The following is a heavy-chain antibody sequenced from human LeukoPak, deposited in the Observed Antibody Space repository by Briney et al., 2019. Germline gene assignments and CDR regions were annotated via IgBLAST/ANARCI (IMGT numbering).Heavy chain of an antibody. J-gene: IGHJ3*02. CDR3: AREGRYYYDSSGYTSVGAFDI. Sequence: SQTLSLTCTVSGGSISSGSYYWSWIRQPAGKGLGWIGRIYTSGSTNYNPSLKSRVTISVDTSKNQFSLKLSSVTAADTAVYYCAREGRYYYDSSGYTSVGAFDIWGQGTMVTVSS. CDR2: IYTSGST. V-gene: IGHV4-61*02. D-gene: IGHD3-22*01. CDR1: GGSISSGSYY.